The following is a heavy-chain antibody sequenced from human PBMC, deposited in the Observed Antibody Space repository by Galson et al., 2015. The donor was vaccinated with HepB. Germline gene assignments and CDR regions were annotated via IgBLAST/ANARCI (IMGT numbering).Heavy chain of an antibody. CDR1: GGSITRNIYY. V-gene: IGHV4-39*01. J-gene: IGHJ6*02. Sequence: ETLSLTCTVSGGSITRNIYYWTWIRRPPGKGLEWIGNIYHSGSTHYNPSLKSRATISVDTSKNQFSLKLRSVTAADTALYYCARHYIGGATSIYYYGMDAWGQGTTVTVSS. D-gene: IGHD1-26*01. CDR2: IYHSGST. CDR3: ARHYIGGATSIYYYGMDA.